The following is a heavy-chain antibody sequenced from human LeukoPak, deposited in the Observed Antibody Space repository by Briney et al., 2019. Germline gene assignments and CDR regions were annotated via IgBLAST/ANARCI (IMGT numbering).Heavy chain of an antibody. V-gene: IGHV3-21*01. CDR1: GFTFSSYS. J-gene: IGHJ4*02. Sequence: GGSLRLSCAASGFTFSSYSMNWVRQAPGKGLEWVSSISSSSSYIYYADSVKGRFTISRDNAKNSLYLQMNSLRAEDTAVYYCAHFKWSGYSYGSEFDYWGQGTLVTVSS. CDR2: ISSSSSYI. D-gene: IGHD5-18*01. CDR3: AHFKWSGYSYGSEFDY.